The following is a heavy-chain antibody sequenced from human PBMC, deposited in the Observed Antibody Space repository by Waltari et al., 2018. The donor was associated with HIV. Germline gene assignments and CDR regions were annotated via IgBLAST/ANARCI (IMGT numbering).Heavy chain of an antibody. CDR3: ARGEDISLTHLPPGFRLEF. J-gene: IGHJ4*01. Sequence: QTLLLQSASQVKTPGASVTLSCKVSGDRFTTYFLSWLRQAPGQGFEWLGRINTDRSDTTHSQTCKTRVTMTRDTSSASTYMELTRLTSADTAIYFCARGEDISLTHLPPGFRLEFWGHGTLVTVSS. CDR2: INTDRSDT. CDR1: GDRFTTYF. V-gene: IGHV1-2*06. D-gene: IGHD5-12*01.